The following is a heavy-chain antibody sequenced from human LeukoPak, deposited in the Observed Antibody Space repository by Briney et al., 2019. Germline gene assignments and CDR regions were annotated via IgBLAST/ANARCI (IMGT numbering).Heavy chain of an antibody. CDR3: ARDTNGAAAGPDY. J-gene: IGHJ4*02. Sequence: ASVKVSFKASGYTFTSYYMHWLRQAPGQGLEWMGIINPSGGSTSYAQKFQGRVTMTRDMSTSTVYMELSSLRSEDTAVYYCARDTNGAAAGPDYWGQGTLVTVSS. CDR2: INPSGGST. V-gene: IGHV1-46*01. D-gene: IGHD6-13*01. CDR1: GYTFTSYY.